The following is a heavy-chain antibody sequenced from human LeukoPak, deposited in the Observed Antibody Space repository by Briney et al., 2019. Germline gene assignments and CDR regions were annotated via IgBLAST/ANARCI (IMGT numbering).Heavy chain of an antibody. J-gene: IGHJ4*02. V-gene: IGHV4-34*01. D-gene: IGHD6-19*01. CDR1: GGSFSGYY. CDR3: ARGPYSSG. Sequence: SETLSHTCAVYGGSFSGYYWSWIRQPPGKGLEWIGEINHSGSTNYNPSLKSRVTISVDTSKNQFSLKLSSVTAADTAVYYCARGPYSSGWGQGTLVTVSS. CDR2: INHSGST.